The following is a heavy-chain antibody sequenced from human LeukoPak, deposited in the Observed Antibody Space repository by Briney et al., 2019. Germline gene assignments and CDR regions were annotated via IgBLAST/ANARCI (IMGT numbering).Heavy chain of an antibody. J-gene: IGHJ4*02. CDR3: ARGGYSLDY. Sequence: PSETLSLTCTVSGGSISSYYWSWIRQPPGKGLEWIGYIYYSGSTNYNPSFKSRVTISVDTSKNQFSLKLSSVTAADTAVYYCARGGYSLDYWGQGTLVTVSS. D-gene: IGHD5-18*01. CDR1: GGSISSYY. V-gene: IGHV4-59*13. CDR2: IYYSGST.